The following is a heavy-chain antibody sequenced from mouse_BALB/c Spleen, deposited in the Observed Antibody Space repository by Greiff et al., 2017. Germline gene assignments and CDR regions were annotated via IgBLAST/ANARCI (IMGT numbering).Heavy chain of an antibody. CDR1: GFTFSSFG. CDR3: ARHGNYGYFDY. D-gene: IGHD2-1*01. CDR2: ISSGSSTI. Sequence: EVMLVESGGGLVQPGGSRKLSCAASGFTFSSFGMHWVRQAPEKGLEWVAYISSGSSTIYYADTVKGRFTISRDNPKNTLFLQMTSLRSEDTAMYYCARHGNYGYFDYWGQGTTLTVSS. J-gene: IGHJ2*01. V-gene: IGHV5-17*02.